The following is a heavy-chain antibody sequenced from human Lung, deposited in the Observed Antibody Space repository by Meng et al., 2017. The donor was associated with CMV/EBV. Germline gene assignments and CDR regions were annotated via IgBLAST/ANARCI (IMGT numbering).Heavy chain of an antibody. CDR3: ARTGCSSSSCYDY. Sequence: QCKLWQAGAEGKNPWASVKVSCKASGYSFTTYAMHWVRQAPGQRLEWMGWINAGNGNTKYSEKFQSRVTITRDTAASTAYMELSSLRSEDTAVYYCARTGCSSSSCYDYWGQGTLVTVSS. CDR1: GYSFTTYA. V-gene: IGHV1-3*01. CDR2: INAGNGNT. J-gene: IGHJ4*02. D-gene: IGHD2-2*01.